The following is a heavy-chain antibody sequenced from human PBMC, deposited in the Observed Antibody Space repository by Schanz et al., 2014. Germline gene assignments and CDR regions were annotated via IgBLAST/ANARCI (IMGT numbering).Heavy chain of an antibody. V-gene: IGHV3-21*03. D-gene: IGHD3-3*02. CDR1: GFIFTSYS. J-gene: IGHJ4*02. CDR2: ISSSSNYY. Sequence: EVQLVESGGGLVKSGGSLRLSCATSGFIFTSYSMHWVRQAPGKGLEWVSSISSSSNYYYYADSVKGRFTISRDDSRNTFYLQLNSLRTEDTAVYYCATDHLPGLYYLDYWGQGTRVTVSS. CDR3: ATDHLPGLYYLDY.